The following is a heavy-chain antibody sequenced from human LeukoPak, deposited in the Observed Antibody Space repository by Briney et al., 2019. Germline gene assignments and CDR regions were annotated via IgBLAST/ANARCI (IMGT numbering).Heavy chain of an antibody. D-gene: IGHD4/OR15-4a*01. V-gene: IGHV3-23*01. CDR3: AKDMVQLYYYYGMDV. CDR1: GFTFSSYA. J-gene: IGHJ6*02. CDR2: ISGSGGST. Sequence: GGSLRLSCAASGFTFSSYAMSWVRQAPGKGLEWVSAISGSGGSTYYADPVKGRFTISRDNSKNTLYLQMNSLRAEDTAVYYCAKDMVQLYYYYGMDVWGQGTTVTVSS.